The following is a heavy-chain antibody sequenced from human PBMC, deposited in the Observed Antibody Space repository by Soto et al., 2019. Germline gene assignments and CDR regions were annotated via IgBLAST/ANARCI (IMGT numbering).Heavy chain of an antibody. D-gene: IGHD3-9*01. J-gene: IGHJ4*02. Sequence: ASVKVSCKASGYTFTSYGISWVRRAPGQGLEWMGWISAYNGNTNYAQKLQGRVTMTTDTSTSTAYMELRSLRSDDTAVYYCARDEVGRYFDWLLPFDYWGQGTLVTVSS. CDR1: GYTFTSYG. V-gene: IGHV1-18*01. CDR3: ARDEVGRYFDWLLPFDY. CDR2: ISAYNGNT.